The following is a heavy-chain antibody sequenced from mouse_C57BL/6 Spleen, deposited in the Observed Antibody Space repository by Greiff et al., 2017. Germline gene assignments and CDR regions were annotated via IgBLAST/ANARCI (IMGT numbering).Heavy chain of an antibody. D-gene: IGHD1-1*01. J-gene: IGHJ4*01. CDR3: ARSSYGVYYAMDY. CDR2: INPSNGGT. CDR1: GYTFTSYW. V-gene: IGHV1-53*01. Sequence: QVQLKQPGTELVKPGASVKLSCKASGYTFTSYWIHWVKQRPGQGLEWIGNINPSNGGTNYNEKFKSKATLTVDKSSSTAYMQLSSLTSEDSAVYYCARSSYGVYYAMDYWGQGTSVTVSS.